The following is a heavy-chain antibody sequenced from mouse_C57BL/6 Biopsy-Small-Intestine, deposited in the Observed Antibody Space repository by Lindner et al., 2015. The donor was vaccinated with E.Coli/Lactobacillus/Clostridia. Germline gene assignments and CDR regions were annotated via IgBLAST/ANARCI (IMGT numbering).Heavy chain of an antibody. V-gene: IGHV1-54*01. CDR2: INPGSGGT. D-gene: IGHD3-2*02. J-gene: IGHJ3*01. CDR1: GYAFTNYL. CDR3: ARGRDSSGSWFAY. Sequence: VQLQESGAELVRPGTSVKVSCKASGYAFTNYLIEWVKQRPGQGLEWIGVINPGSGGTNYNEKFKGKATLTADKSSSTAYMQLSSLTSEDSAVYFCARGRDSSGSWFAYWGQGTLVTVSA.